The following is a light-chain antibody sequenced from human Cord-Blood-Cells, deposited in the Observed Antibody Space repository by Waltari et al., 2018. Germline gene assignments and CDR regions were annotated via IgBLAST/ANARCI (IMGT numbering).Light chain of an antibody. CDR1: QSISSY. CDR3: QQSYSTPCT. J-gene: IGKJ1*01. CDR2: AAS. Sequence: QMTPVPSSLSASVRNRITITCRASQSISSYLNWYQQKPGKAPKLLIYAASSLQSGVPSRFSGSGSGTDFTLTISSLQPEDFATYYCQQSYSTPCTFGQGTKVEIK. V-gene: IGKV1-39*01.